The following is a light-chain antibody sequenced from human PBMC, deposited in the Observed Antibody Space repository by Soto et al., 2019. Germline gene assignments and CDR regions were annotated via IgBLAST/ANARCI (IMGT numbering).Light chain of an antibody. CDR1: QTISNW. V-gene: IGKV1-5*01. Sequence: IHMTQSPSTPSASVGDRVTITCRASQTISNWLAWYQVKPGKAPKLLIYDASSLDRGVPSRFSGSGSGTEFTLTISSLQPDDFATYYCQQYNRYWTFGQGTKV. CDR3: QQYNRYWT. J-gene: IGKJ1*01. CDR2: DAS.